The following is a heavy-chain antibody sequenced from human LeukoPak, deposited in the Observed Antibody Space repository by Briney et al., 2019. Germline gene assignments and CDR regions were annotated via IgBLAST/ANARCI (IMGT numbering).Heavy chain of an antibody. Sequence: SETLSLTCAVYGGSFSGYYWSWIRQPPGKGLEWIGEINHSGSTNYNPSLKSRVTISVDTSKNQFSLKLSSVTAADTAVYYCARGLTVTTWGAYYYFDYWGQGTLVTVSS. CDR1: GGSFSGYY. J-gene: IGHJ4*02. V-gene: IGHV4-34*01. CDR2: INHSGST. D-gene: IGHD4-17*01. CDR3: ARGLTVTTWGAYYYFDY.